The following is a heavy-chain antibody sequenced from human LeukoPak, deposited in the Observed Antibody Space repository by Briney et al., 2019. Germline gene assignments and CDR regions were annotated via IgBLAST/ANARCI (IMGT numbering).Heavy chain of an antibody. Sequence: SETLSLTCAVYGGSFSGYHWSWIRQPPGKGLEWIGEINHSGSTNYNPSLKSRVTISVDTSKNQFSLKLSSVTAADTAVYYCAAYGSGSYYNNRNWFDPWGQGTLVTVSS. CDR1: GGSFSGYH. J-gene: IGHJ5*02. D-gene: IGHD3-10*01. V-gene: IGHV4-34*01. CDR2: INHSGST. CDR3: AAYGSGSYYNNRNWFDP.